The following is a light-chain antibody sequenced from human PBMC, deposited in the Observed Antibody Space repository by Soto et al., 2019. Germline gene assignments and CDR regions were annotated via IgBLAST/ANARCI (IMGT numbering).Light chain of an antibody. Sequence: NFMLTQPHSVSESPGKTVTISCTRSGGSIASNYVQWYQQRPGSAPTTVIYEDSQRPSGVPDRFSGSTESSSNSASLTISGLKTEDEADYYCQSYDSSNQVFGGGTKLTVL. CDR3: QSYDSSNQV. V-gene: IGLV6-57*04. CDR2: EDS. CDR1: GGSIASNY. J-gene: IGLJ2*01.